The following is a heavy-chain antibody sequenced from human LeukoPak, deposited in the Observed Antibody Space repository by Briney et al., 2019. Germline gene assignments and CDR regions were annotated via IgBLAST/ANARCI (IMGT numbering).Heavy chain of an antibody. CDR2: IKQDGNEK. J-gene: IGHJ5*02. Sequence: PGGSLRLSCAASGFTFSNYWMTWVRQAPGKGLEWVANIKQDGNEKFYVDSLRGRFTISRDNAKNSLYLQMNSLRVEDTAVYYCAREISSWYRSEGRFDPWGQGTLVTVSS. CDR1: GFTFSNYW. CDR3: AREISSWYRSEGRFDP. D-gene: IGHD6-13*01. V-gene: IGHV3-7*01.